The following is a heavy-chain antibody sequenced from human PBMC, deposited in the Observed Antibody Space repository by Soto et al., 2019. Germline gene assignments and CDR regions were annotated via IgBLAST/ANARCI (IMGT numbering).Heavy chain of an antibody. CDR2: IYHSGST. J-gene: IGHJ5*02. Sequence: SETLSLTCTVSGGSISSAGHYWSWIRQHPGKGLEWIGYIYHSGSTYYNPSLKSRLTISVDTSKNQFSLKLSSVTAADTAMYYCARQRTTEFDPWGQATLVTVSS. V-gene: IGHV4-31*03. CDR1: GGSISSAGHY. CDR3: ARQRTTEFDP. D-gene: IGHD4-4*01.